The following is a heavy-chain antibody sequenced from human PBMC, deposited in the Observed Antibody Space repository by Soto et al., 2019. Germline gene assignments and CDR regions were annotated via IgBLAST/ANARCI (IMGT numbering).Heavy chain of an antibody. CDR1: GFTFSTYA. J-gene: IGHJ6*01. D-gene: IGHD3-3*01. CDR3: AKGPISPYGMDV. CDR2: IYSSGDRI. V-gene: IGHV3-23*01. Sequence: EEQLLESGGDLVQPGGSLRLSCAASGFTFSTYAMSWVRQAPGKGLEWVSTIYSSGDRIYYADSVKGRFTIPRDNSKNPLYLQMNSLGAEDTAVYYCAKGPISPYGMDVWGQGTTVTVSS.